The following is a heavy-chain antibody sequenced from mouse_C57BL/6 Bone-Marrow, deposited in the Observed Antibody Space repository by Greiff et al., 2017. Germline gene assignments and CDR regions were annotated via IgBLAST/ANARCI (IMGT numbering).Heavy chain of an antibody. D-gene: IGHD2-1*01. CDR2: IYPRSGNT. CDR1: GYTFTSYG. V-gene: IGHV1-81*01. Sequence: QVQLQQSGAELARPGASVKLSCKASGYTFTSYGISWVKQRTGQGLEWIGEIYPRSGNTYYNEKFKGKATLTADKSSSTAYMELRSLTSEDSAVYVCARWGSIYYGNYYFDYWGQGTTLTVSS. J-gene: IGHJ2*01. CDR3: ARWGSIYYGNYYFDY.